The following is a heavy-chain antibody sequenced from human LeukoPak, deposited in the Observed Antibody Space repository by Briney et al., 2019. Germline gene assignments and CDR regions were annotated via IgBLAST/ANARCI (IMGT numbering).Heavy chain of an antibody. Sequence: GGSLRLSCAASGFTFNNYAMNWVRQAPGKGLEWVSATSGSGGSTDYADSVKGRFTISRDNSKNSLSLQMNSLTAEDTAIYYCAIATTGRGAFGSWGQGTLVSVSS. J-gene: IGHJ4*02. CDR1: GFTFNNYA. V-gene: IGHV3-23*01. CDR2: TSGSGGST. D-gene: IGHD1-1*01. CDR3: AIATTGRGAFGS.